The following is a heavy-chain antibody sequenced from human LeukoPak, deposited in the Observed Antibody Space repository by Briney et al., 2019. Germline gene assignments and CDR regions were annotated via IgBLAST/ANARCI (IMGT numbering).Heavy chain of an antibody. CDR3: ARDPYSGNYGNYYYYYMDV. Sequence: PGGSLRLSCEASGFTFSSNAMSWVRQAPGKGLEWVSGIGSDVRTHYADSVKGRFTISRDNAKNSLYLQMNSLRAEDTALYFCARDPYSGNYGNYYYYYMDVWGKGTTVTISS. CDR2: IGSDVRT. V-gene: IGHV3-23*01. CDR1: GFTFSSNA. D-gene: IGHD1-26*01. J-gene: IGHJ6*03.